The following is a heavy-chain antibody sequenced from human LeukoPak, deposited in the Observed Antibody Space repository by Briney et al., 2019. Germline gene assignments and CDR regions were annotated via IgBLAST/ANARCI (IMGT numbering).Heavy chain of an antibody. CDR2: ISSSGSTI. CDR1: GFTFSSYE. CDR3: ATARSYCFDY. J-gene: IGHJ4*02. Sequence: GGSLRLSCAASGFTFSSYEMNWVRQAPGKGLEWVSYISSSGSTIYYADSVKGRFTISRDNAKNSLYLQMNSLRAEDTAVYYCATARSYCFDYWGQGTLVTVSS. V-gene: IGHV3-48*03.